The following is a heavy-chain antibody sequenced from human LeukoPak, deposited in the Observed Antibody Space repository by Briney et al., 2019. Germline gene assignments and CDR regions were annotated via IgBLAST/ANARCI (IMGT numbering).Heavy chain of an antibody. Sequence: PGGSLRLSCAASGFTFDDYTMHWVRQASGKGLEWVSLISWDGGSTYYADSVKGRFTISRDNSKNSLYLQMNSLRTEDTALYYCAKAPDIVVVPAAMGYYYYYMDVWGKGTTVTVSS. J-gene: IGHJ6*03. V-gene: IGHV3-43*01. CDR1: GFTFDDYT. CDR3: AKAPDIVVVPAAMGYYYYYMDV. D-gene: IGHD2-2*01. CDR2: ISWDGGST.